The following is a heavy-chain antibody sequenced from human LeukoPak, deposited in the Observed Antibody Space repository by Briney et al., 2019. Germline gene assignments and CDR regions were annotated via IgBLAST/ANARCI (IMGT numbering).Heavy chain of an antibody. V-gene: IGHV1-46*01. D-gene: IGHD3-9*01. Sequence: ASVKVSCKAFVYTFTSNHMHWVRQAPGQGPEWMGVISPSGGSTTYAQKFQGRVTMTRDTSTSTLYMELSSLRSEDTAVYYCARSSYDIRSGDYMDVWGKGTTVSISS. CDR3: ARSSYDIRSGDYMDV. CDR1: VYTFTSNH. CDR2: ISPSGGST. J-gene: IGHJ6*03.